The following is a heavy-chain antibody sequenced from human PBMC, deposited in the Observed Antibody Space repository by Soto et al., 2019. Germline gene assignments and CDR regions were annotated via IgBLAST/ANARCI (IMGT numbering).Heavy chain of an antibody. V-gene: IGHV4-59*01. CDR1: GGSISSYY. Sequence: PSETLSLTCTVSGGSISSYYWSWIRQLPGKGLEWIGYIYYSGSTNYNPSLERRVTMSVDTSKNQFSLKLSSVTAADTAVYYCARDRRDAYNQLDYWGQGILVTVSS. CDR2: IYYSGST. D-gene: IGHD1-1*01. CDR3: ARDRRDAYNQLDY. J-gene: IGHJ4*02.